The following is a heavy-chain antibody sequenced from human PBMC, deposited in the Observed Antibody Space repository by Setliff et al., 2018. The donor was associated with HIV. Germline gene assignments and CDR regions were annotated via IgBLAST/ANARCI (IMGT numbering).Heavy chain of an antibody. V-gene: IGHV4-34*01. Sequence: SETLSLTCAVYGGSFSGYYWTWVRQRPGRGLEWIGEISHSGVTVYTPSLKSRLNISLDTSKNQFSLRLTSITAADTAVYYCAGGPGTTSIDYWAQGTLVTVSS. CDR2: ISHSGVT. CDR3: AGGPGTTSIDY. J-gene: IGHJ4*02. D-gene: IGHD1-26*01. CDR1: GGSFSGYY.